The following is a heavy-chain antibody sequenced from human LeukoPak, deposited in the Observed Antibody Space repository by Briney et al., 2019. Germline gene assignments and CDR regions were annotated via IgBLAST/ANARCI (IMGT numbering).Heavy chain of an antibody. Sequence: GGSLRLSCAASGFTFSSYAMSWVRQAPGKGLEWVAVISYDGSNKYYADSVKGRFTISRDNSKNTLYLQMNSLRAEDTAVYYCARTIFDYWGQGTLVTVSS. CDR3: ARTIFDY. CDR2: ISYDGSNK. J-gene: IGHJ4*02. V-gene: IGHV3-30*03. D-gene: IGHD4/OR15-4a*01. CDR1: GFTFSSYA.